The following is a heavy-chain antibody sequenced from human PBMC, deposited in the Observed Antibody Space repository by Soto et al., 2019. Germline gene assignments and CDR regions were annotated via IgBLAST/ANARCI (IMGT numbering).Heavy chain of an antibody. J-gene: IGHJ5*02. Sequence: QVQLQESGPGLVKPSETLSLTCTVSGGSISSYYWSWIRQPPGKGLEWIGYIYYSGSTNYNPSLKSRITISSDTSKNQVSLKPSSVTAADTALYYCARHISSGTNVAAIRSFDPWGQGTLVAVSS. CDR3: ARHISSGTNVAAIRSFDP. CDR1: GGSISSYY. CDR2: IYYSGST. V-gene: IGHV4-59*08. D-gene: IGHD1-7*01.